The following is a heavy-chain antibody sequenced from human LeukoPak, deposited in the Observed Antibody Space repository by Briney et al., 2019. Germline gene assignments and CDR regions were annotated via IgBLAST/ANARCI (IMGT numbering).Heavy chain of an antibody. CDR1: GGSISSYY. D-gene: IGHD6-13*01. V-gene: IGHV4-59*01. CDR3: GRVFYSSNWNLFDP. J-gene: IGHJ5*02. CDR2: ISYSGGT. Sequence: SETLSLTCTVSGGSISSYYWSWIRQPPGKGLEWIGYISYSGGTNYNPSLNSRVTISVDTSKNQFSLKLTSVTAADTAVYYWGRVFYSSNWNLFDPWGQGTLVTVSS.